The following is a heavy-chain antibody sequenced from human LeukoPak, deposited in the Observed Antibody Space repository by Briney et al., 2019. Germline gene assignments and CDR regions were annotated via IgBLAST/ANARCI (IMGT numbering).Heavy chain of an antibody. CDR1: GGTFSSYA. CDR2: IIPIFGTA. Sequence: SVKVSCKASGGTFSSYAIGWVRQAPGQGLEWMGGIIPIFGTANYAQKFQGRVTITADESTSTAYMELSSLRSEDTAVYYCARGYYDSSGYYPLDYWGQGTLVTVSS. D-gene: IGHD3-22*01. CDR3: ARGYYDSSGYYPLDY. J-gene: IGHJ4*02. V-gene: IGHV1-69*13.